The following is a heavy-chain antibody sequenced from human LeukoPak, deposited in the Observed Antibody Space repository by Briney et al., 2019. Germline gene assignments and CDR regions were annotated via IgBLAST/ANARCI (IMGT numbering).Heavy chain of an antibody. CDR3: ARDRDYAFDY. CDR1: GFTLSSYS. Sequence: GRSLRLSCAASGFTLSSYSMNWVRQAPGKGLEWISYINSDTYSNTIYYADTVKGRFTISRDNGKNSLYLQMNSLRDEDTAVYYCARDRDYAFDYWGQGTLVTVSS. V-gene: IGHV3-48*02. D-gene: IGHD4-17*01. J-gene: IGHJ4*02. CDR2: INSDTYSNTI.